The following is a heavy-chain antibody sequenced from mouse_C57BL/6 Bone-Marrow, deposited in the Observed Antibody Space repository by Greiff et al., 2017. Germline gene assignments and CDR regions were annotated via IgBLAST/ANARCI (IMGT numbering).Heavy chain of an antibody. CDR1: GYTFTSYD. Sequence: VQLQQSGPELVKPGASVKLSCKASGYTFTSYDINWVKQRPGQGLEWIGWIYPRDGSTTYNEKFKGKATLTVDTSSSTAYIELHSLTSEDSAVYFCARDNWDCWYFDVWGTGTTVTVSS. D-gene: IGHD4-1*01. J-gene: IGHJ1*03. CDR3: ARDNWDCWYFDV. V-gene: IGHV1-85*01. CDR2: IYPRDGST.